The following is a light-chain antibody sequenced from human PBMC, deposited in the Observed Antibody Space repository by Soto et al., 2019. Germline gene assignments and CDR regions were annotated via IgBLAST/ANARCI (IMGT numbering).Light chain of an antibody. CDR2: RNN. V-gene: IGLV1-47*01. J-gene: IGLJ2*01. CDR1: RSNIGSNY. CDR3: ATWDDSPV. Sequence: QSVLTQPPSASGTPGQRVTISCSGSRSNIGSNYVYWYQQLPATAPKLVIYRNNQRPSGIPDRFSGSKSGTSASLAISGLRSEDEADYYCATWDDSPVFGGGTKLTVL.